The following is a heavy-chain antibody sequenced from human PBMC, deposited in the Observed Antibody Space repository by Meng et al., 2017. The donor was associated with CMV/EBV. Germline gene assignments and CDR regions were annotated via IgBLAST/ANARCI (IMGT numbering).Heavy chain of an antibody. J-gene: IGHJ4*02. V-gene: IGHV4-34*01. CDR1: GGSVSGYY. CDR3: ARGRPPGYSYGGYFDY. D-gene: IGHD5-18*01. Sequence: YGGSVSGYYWIWIRQPPGKGLEWIGESNHSGSTNYNPSLKSRVTISVDTSKNQFSLKLSSVTAADTAVYYCARGRPPGYSYGGYFDYWGQGTLVTVSS. CDR2: SNHSGST.